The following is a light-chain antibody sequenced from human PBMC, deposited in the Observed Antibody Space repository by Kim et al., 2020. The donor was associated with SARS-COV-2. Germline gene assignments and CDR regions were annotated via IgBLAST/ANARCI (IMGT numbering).Light chain of an antibody. Sequence: DIVMTQSPDSLAVSLGERATINSKSSQSVLYSSNNKNYLAWYQQKPGQPPKLLIYWASTRESGVPDRFSGSGSGTDFTLTISSLQSEDVAVYYCQQYYSTLLTFGQGTKVEIK. CDR3: QQYYSTLLT. J-gene: IGKJ1*01. CDR1: QSVLYSSNNKNY. V-gene: IGKV4-1*01. CDR2: WAS.